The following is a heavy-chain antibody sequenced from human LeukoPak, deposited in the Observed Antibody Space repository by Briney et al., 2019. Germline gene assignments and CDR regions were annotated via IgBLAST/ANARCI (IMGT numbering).Heavy chain of an antibody. Sequence: PGGSLRLSCAASGFTFSSYEMNWVRQAPGKGLEWVSYISNSGRTMFYADSVKGRFTISRDNAKNSLYLQLNSLRAEDTAVYYCARGTGGMWGQGTMVTVSP. CDR2: ISNSGRTM. CDR1: GFTFSSYE. V-gene: IGHV3-48*03. CDR3: ARGTGGM. J-gene: IGHJ3*01. D-gene: IGHD3-16*01.